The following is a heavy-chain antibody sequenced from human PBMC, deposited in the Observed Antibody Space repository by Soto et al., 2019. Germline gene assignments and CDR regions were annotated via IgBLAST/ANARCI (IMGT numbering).Heavy chain of an antibody. CDR3: AAGHSSSNGYRQSDY. J-gene: IGHJ4*02. CDR1: GTSISSSDYY. D-gene: IGHD6-25*01. V-gene: IGHV4-39*01. CDR2: IYYTGMT. Sequence: QLQLQESGPGLVKPSETLSLTCTVSGTSISSSDYYWGWIRQPPGKRLEWITSIYYTGMTYYNPSLKSRVTISVDRSKNQLSLTLNSVTAADRAVYYCAAGHSSSNGYRQSDYLGQGTLVTVSS.